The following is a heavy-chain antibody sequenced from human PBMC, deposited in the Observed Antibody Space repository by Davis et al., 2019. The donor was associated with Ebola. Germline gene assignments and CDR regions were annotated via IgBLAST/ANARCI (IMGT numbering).Heavy chain of an antibody. CDR1: GFTFSSYS. Sequence: GESLKISCAASGFTFSSYSMNWVRQAPGKGLEWVSSISSSSSYIYYADSVKGRFTISRDNSKNTLFLQMNSLRAEDTALYYCAKVAHWGGPFDYWGQGSLVTVSS. CDR2: ISSSSSYI. J-gene: IGHJ4*02. D-gene: IGHD7-27*01. V-gene: IGHV3-21*04. CDR3: AKVAHWGGPFDY.